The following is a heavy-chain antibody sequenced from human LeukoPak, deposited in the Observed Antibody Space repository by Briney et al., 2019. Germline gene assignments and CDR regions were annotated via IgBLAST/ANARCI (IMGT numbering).Heavy chain of an antibody. J-gene: IGHJ3*01. Sequence: SETLSLTCTVSGGSISSRPYYWGWIRQPPGKGLEWLGSFDYSGSTYYKPSLKSRVTISVDTSKNQFSLKLSSVTAADTAVYYCARHFGYSYVQRAFDVWGQGTMVTVSS. CDR1: GGSISSRPYY. CDR2: FDYSGST. V-gene: IGHV4-39*01. CDR3: ARHFGYSYVQRAFDV. D-gene: IGHD5-18*01.